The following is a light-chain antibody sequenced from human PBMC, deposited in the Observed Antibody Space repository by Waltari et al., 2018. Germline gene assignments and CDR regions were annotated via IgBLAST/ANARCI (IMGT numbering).Light chain of an antibody. CDR2: SND. J-gene: IGLJ2*01. V-gene: IGLV1-44*01. Sequence: QSVLTQPPSVSGTPGQRVPISCSGTNYHHGSGPRNWFQQVPGMSPKLLIYSNDQRPSGVPDRFSGSKSGTSASLAISGLQSEDEADYYCATWDGRVNGVLFGGGTKVTVL. CDR3: ATWDGRVNGVL. CDR1: NYHHGSGP.